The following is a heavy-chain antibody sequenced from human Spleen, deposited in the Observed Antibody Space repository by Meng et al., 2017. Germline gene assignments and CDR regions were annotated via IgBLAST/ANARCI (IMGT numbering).Heavy chain of an antibody. CDR1: GGSMTTYY. J-gene: IGHJ4*02. Sequence: QVQPQESGPGLVKPSETLSLTCTVSGGSMTTYYWSWIRQPPGKGLEWIGYIYYSGSTNYNPSLRSRVTISVDTSKNQFSLKLSSVTAADTAVYYCARGDGYHIYWGQGTLVTVSS. D-gene: IGHD5-24*01. CDR2: IYYSGST. CDR3: ARGDGYHIY. V-gene: IGHV4-59*01.